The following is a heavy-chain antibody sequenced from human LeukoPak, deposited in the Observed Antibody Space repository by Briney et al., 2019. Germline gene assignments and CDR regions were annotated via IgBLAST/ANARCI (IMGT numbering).Heavy chain of an antibody. CDR1: GFTFSSYG. CDR2: ISSSGTYI. Sequence: PGGSLRLSCAASGFTFSSYGMNWVRQAPGKGAEWVSRISSSGTYIDYIDYVRGRFNISRDNAKSSLYLQMNSLRAEDTAVYYCARGLGYCSSTRCSPGYYMDVWGKGTTVTVFS. V-gene: IGHV3-21*01. D-gene: IGHD2-2*01. CDR3: ARGLGYCSSTRCSPGYYMDV. J-gene: IGHJ6*03.